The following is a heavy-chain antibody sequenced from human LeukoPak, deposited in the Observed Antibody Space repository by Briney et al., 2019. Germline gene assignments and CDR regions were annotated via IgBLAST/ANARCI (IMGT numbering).Heavy chain of an antibody. J-gene: IGHJ4*02. D-gene: IGHD6-13*01. CDR3: ARPKRPQAAAEEFDY. CDR1: GYTFTSYD. V-gene: IGHV1-8*01. Sequence: ASVTVSCKASGYTFTSYDINWVRQATGQGLEWMGWKNPNSGNTGYAQKFQGRVTMTRNTSISTAYMELSSLRSEDTAVYYCARPKRPQAAAEEFDYWGQGTLVTVSS. CDR2: KNPNSGNT.